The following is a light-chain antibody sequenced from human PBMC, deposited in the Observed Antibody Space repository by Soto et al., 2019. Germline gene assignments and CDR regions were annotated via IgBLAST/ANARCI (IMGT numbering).Light chain of an antibody. CDR3: QQYNSYSHT. CDR2: DAS. Sequence: DIQMTQSPSTLSASVGDRVTITCRARPSISSWLAWYQQKPGKAPKLLIYDASSLESGVPSRFSGSGSGTEFTLTISSLQPDDFATYYCQQYNSYSHTFGQGTKLEIK. V-gene: IGKV1-5*01. CDR1: PSISSW. J-gene: IGKJ2*01.